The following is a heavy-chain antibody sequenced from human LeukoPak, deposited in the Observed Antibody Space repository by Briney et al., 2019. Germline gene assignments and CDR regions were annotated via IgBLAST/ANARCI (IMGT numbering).Heavy chain of an antibody. J-gene: IGHJ4*02. CDR2: INPNSGGT. D-gene: IGHD1-14*01. V-gene: IGHV1-2*06. CDR1: GYTFTGYY. Sequence: AASVKVSCKASGYTFTGYYMHWVRQAPGQGLEWMGRINPNSGGTNYAQKFQGRVTMTRDTSISTAYMELSSLRSEDTAVYYCARDLTYIDYFDYWGQGTLVTVSS. CDR3: ARDLTYIDYFDY.